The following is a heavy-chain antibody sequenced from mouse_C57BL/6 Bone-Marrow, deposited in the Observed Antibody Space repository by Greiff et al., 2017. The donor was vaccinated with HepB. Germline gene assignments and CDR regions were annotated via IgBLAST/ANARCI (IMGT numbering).Heavy chain of an antibody. CDR2: ISNGGGST. D-gene: IGHD1-1*01. V-gene: IGHV5-12*01. Sequence: EVQLVESGGGLVQPGGSLKLSCAASGFTFSDYYMYWVRQTPEKRLEWVAYISNGGGSTYYPDTVKGRFTISRDNAKNTLYLQMSRLKSEDTAMYYCAILRRGYYYAMDYWGQGTAVTVSS. CDR1: GFTFSDYY. CDR3: AILRRGYYYAMDY. J-gene: IGHJ4*01.